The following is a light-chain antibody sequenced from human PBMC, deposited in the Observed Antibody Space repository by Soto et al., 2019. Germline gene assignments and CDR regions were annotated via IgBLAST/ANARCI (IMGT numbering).Light chain of an antibody. V-gene: IGKV3-15*01. CDR1: QSISNN. CDR3: QNYNNWPSWT. CDR2: GAS. J-gene: IGKJ1*01. Sequence: EILMTQSPATLSVSPGERATLSCRATQSISNNLAWYQQKPGQAPRLLIFGASTRATGIPARFSGSGSATEFTLTISSLQSEDFAVYYCQNYNNWPSWTFGQGTKVEIK.